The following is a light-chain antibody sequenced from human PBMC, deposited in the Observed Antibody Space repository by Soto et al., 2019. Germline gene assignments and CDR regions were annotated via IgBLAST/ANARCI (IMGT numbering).Light chain of an antibody. V-gene: IGKV3-20*01. CDR3: QQYDSSPRT. CDR2: GAA. Sequence: DIVLTQSPGTLSLSPGDRATLSCRASQSLSSGQVVWYQQKAGQPPRLLIYGAASRATGIPSRCSGSRSGTDLTLTISRLEPEDFAVYYCQQYDSSPRTFGQGTKLEIK. J-gene: IGKJ2*01. CDR1: QSLSSGQ.